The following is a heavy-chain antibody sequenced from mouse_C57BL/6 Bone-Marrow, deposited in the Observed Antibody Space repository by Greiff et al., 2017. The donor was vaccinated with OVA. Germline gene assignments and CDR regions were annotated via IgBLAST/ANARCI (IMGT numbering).Heavy chain of an antibody. CDR2: INPYNGGT. CDR1: GYTFTDYY. D-gene: IGHD1-1*01. V-gene: IGHV1-19*01. Sequence: EVQLQESGPVLVKPGASVKMSCKASGYTFTDYYMNWVKQSHGKSLEWIGVINPYNGGTSYNQKFKGKATLTVDKSSSTAYMELNSLTSADSAVYYCARGDGSSSYWYFDVWGTGTTVTVSS. CDR3: ARGDGSSSYWYFDV. J-gene: IGHJ1*03.